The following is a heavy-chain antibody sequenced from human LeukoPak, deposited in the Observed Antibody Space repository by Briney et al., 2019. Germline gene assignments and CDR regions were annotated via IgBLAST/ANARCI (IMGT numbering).Heavy chain of an antibody. D-gene: IGHD5-12*01. CDR1: GFTFSSYA. J-gene: IGHJ4*02. CDR2: ISGSGGST. CDR3: ALLSGPRDDKPFDY. V-gene: IGHV3-23*01. Sequence: GGSLRLSCAASGFTFSSYAMSWVRQAPGKGLEWVSAISGSGGSTYYADSVKGRFTISRDNSKNTLYLQMNSLRAEDTAVYYCALLSGPRDDKPFDYWGQGTLVTVSS.